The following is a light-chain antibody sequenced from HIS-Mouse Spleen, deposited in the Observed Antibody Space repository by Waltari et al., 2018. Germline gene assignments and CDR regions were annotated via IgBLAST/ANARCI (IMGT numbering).Light chain of an antibody. CDR1: NSDVGGYNY. Sequence: QSALTQPASVSGSPGQSITISCTGTNSDVGGYNYVSWYQQHPGKAPKLMIYDVRNRPSGVSNRFSGSKSGNTASLTISGLQAEDEADYYCSSYTSSSFNVVFGGGTKLTVL. CDR3: SSYTSSSFNVV. J-gene: IGLJ2*01. CDR2: DVR. V-gene: IGLV2-14*03.